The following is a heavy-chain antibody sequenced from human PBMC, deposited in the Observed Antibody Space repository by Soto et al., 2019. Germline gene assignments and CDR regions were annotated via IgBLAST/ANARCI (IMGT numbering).Heavy chain of an antibody. J-gene: IGHJ2*01. CDR3: AREYSSSSQYLYFDD. V-gene: IGHV1-69*01. CDR1: GGIFSSYA. D-gene: IGHD6-6*01. CDR2: IIPITGTV. Sequence: QVQLVQSGAEVKKPGSSVKVSCKVSGGIFSSYAIGWVRQAPGQGLEWMGGIIPITGTVNYAQRFQGRVTITADESTTTVYMELSSLRSEDTAVYYCAREYSSSSQYLYFDDWGRGTLVTVSS.